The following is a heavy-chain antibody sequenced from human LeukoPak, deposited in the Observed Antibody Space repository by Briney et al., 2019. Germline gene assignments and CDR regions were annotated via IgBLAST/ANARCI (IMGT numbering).Heavy chain of an antibody. CDR3: AKSLAATGIDY. V-gene: IGHV3-23*01. Sequence: GGSLRLSCAASGFTFSNYAMSWVRQTPGQGLEWVSTISSSGGSTLYADSMKGRFTISRDNSKNTLYLQMSSLRADDTAVYYCAKSLAATGIDYWGQGTLATVSS. J-gene: IGHJ4*02. CDR2: ISSSGGST. CDR1: GFTFSNYA. D-gene: IGHD6-13*01.